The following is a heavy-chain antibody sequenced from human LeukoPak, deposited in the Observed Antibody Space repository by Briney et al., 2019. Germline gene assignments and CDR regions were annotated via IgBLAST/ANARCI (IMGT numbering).Heavy chain of an antibody. V-gene: IGHV4-39*01. D-gene: IGHD3-22*01. CDR2: IYHSGNT. CDR3: ARGSYYYDRTGYIDY. Sequence: SQTLSLTCTVSGGSISSSSYYWGWVRQPPGKGLEWIGSIYHSGNTYYNPSLKSRVTVSVDTSKNQFSLKVSSVAAADSAVFYCARGSYYYDRTGYIDYWGQGILVTVSS. CDR1: GGSISSSSYY. J-gene: IGHJ4*02.